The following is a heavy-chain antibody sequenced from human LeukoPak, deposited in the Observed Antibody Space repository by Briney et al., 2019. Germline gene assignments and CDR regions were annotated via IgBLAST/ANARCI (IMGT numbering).Heavy chain of an antibody. CDR2: INQDGSEK. J-gene: IGHJ4*02. Sequence: GGSLRLSCALSGFTFSIYRMSWVRQAPGKGLEWVANINQDGSEKYYVDSLKGRFTISRDNAKNSLYLEMNSLRAEDTAVYYCARALVGDGSSAYWGQGTLVTVSS. CDR3: ARALVGDGSSAY. V-gene: IGHV3-7*05. CDR1: GFTFSIYR. D-gene: IGHD2-15*01.